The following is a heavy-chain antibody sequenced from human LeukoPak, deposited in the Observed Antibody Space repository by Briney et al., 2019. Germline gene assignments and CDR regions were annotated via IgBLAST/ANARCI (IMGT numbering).Heavy chain of an antibody. CDR3: ARDQAYYYYYMDA. J-gene: IGHJ6*03. CDR1: GGSISSGSYY. Sequence: PSETLSLTCTVSGGSISSGSYYWSWIRQPAGKGLEWIGRIYTSGSTNYNPSLKSRVTISVDTSKNQFSLKLSSVTAADTAVYYCARDQAYYYYYMDAWGKGTTVTVSS. V-gene: IGHV4-61*02. CDR2: IYTSGST.